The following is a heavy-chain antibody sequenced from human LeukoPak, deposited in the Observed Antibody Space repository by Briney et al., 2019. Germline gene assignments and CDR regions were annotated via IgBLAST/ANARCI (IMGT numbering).Heavy chain of an antibody. CDR2: INHSGST. J-gene: IGHJ4*02. V-gene: IGHV4-39*07. CDR1: GGSISSSSYY. D-gene: IGHD4-17*01. CDR3: ARAFGYGDYAIDY. Sequence: SETLSLTCTVSGGSISSSSYYWGWIRQPPGKGLEWIGEINHSGSTSYNPSLKSRVTISVDTSKNQFSLRLSSVTAADTAVYYCARAFGYGDYAIDYWGQGPLVTVSS.